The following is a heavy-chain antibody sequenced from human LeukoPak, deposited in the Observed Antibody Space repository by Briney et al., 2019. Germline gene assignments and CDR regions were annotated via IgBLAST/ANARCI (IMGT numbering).Heavy chain of an antibody. CDR1: GYSISSGYY. J-gene: IGHJ5*02. CDR3: ARDAHLAWFGELLPNQNWFDP. D-gene: IGHD3-10*01. V-gene: IGHV4-38-2*02. Sequence: SETLSLTCNVSGYSISSGYYWGWIRQPPGKGLEWIGSIYHSGSTYDNPSLKSRVTISVDTSKNQFSLKLSSVTAADTAVYYCARDAHLAWFGELLPNQNWFDPWGQGTLVTVSS. CDR2: IYHSGST.